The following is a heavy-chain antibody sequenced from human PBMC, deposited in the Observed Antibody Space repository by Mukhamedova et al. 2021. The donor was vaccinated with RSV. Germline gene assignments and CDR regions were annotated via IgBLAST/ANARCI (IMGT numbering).Heavy chain of an antibody. CDR1: GFTFSSYA. CDR2: ISVTGT. CDR3: ARSVEILMLGGGY. V-gene: IGHV3-23*01. Sequence: GFTFSSYAMTWVRQAPGKGLEWVSTISVTGTYYGDSVKGRFSISRDNSKNTLYLQMNSLRAEDTAVYFCARSVEILMLGGGYWG. D-gene: IGHD5-12*01. J-gene: IGHJ4*01.